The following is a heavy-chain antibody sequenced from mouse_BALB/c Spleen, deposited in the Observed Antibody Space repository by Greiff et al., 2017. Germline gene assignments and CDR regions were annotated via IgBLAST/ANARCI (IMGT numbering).Heavy chain of an antibody. Sequence: QVQLQQSGPQLVRPGASVKISCKASGYSFTSYWMHWVKQRPGQGLEWIGMIDPSDSETRLNQKFKDKATLTVDKSSSTAYMQLSSPTSEDSAVYYCAKGYYYGSSYEDWYFDVWGAGTTVTVSS. CDR3: AKGYYYGSSYEDWYFDV. V-gene: IGHV1-74*01. CDR1: GYSFTSYW. J-gene: IGHJ1*01. CDR2: IDPSDSET. D-gene: IGHD1-1*01.